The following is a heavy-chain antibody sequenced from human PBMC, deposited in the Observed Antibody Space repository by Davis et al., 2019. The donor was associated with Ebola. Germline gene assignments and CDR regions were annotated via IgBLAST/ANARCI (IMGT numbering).Heavy chain of an antibody. V-gene: IGHV3-48*04. D-gene: IGHD3-3*01. CDR1: GFTFSSYS. CDR3: ARSPGRFLEWFLYYYGMDV. Sequence: GESLKISCAASGFTFSSYSMNWVRQAPGKGLEWVSYISSSGSTIYYADSVKGRFTISRDNAKNSLYLQMNSLRAEDTAVYYCARSPGRFLEWFLYYYGMDVWGQGTTVTVSS. CDR2: ISSSGSTI. J-gene: IGHJ6*02.